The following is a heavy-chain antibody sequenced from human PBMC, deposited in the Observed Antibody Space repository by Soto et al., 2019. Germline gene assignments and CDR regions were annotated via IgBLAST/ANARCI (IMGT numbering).Heavy chain of an antibody. CDR2: IYWDDDK. J-gene: IGHJ4*02. D-gene: IGHD4-17*01. Sequence: SGPTLVKPTQTLTLTCTFSGFSLSTSGVGVGWIRQPPGKALEWLALIYWDDDKRYSPSLKSRLTITKDTSKNQVVLTMTNMDPVDTATYYCAHSRYYGDYVGQIPSFDYWGQGTLVTVSS. CDR3: AHSRYYGDYVGQIPSFDY. CDR1: GFSLSTSGVG. V-gene: IGHV2-5*02.